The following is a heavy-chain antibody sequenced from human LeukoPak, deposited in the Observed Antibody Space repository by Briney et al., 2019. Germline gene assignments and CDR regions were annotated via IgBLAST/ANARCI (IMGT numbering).Heavy chain of an antibody. CDR2: INHSGST. J-gene: IGHJ4*02. CDR3: ARSNDPFDY. V-gene: IGHV4-34*01. CDR1: GGSFSGYY. Sequence: SETLSLTCAVYGGSFSGYYWSWIRQPPGKGLEWIGEINHSGSTNYNPSLKSRVTISVDTSKNQFSLKLSSVTAADTAVYYCARSNDPFDYWGQGTLVTVSS. D-gene: IGHD1-1*01.